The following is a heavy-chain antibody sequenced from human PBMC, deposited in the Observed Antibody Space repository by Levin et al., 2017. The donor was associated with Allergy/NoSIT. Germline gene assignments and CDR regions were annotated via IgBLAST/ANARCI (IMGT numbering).Heavy chain of an antibody. CDR2: IVDSGAST. CDR1: GFTFSSYA. D-gene: IGHD3-10*01. CDR3: TKDDLFARGATYRYSGFDS. V-gene: IGHV3-23*01. Sequence: RSGGSLRLSCAASGFTFSSYALSWVRQAPGKGLEWVSGIVDSGASTYYADSVKGRFTISRDNSKNTLYLQMNSLRAEDTAMYYCTKDDLFARGATYRYSGFDSWGQGTLVTVSS. J-gene: IGHJ4*02.